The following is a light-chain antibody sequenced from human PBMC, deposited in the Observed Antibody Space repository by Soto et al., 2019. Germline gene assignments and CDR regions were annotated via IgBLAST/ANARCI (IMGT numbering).Light chain of an antibody. Sequence: QSVLTQPPSVSAAPGQKVTISCSGSSSNIGNNDVSWYQQFPGTAPKLLIYDNYKRPSGIPDRLSGSKSGTSATLGISGLQTWDEADYYCGTWDSSLRGVFGGGTKLTVL. CDR3: GTWDSSLRGV. V-gene: IGLV1-51*01. CDR2: DNY. J-gene: IGLJ2*01. CDR1: SSNIGNND.